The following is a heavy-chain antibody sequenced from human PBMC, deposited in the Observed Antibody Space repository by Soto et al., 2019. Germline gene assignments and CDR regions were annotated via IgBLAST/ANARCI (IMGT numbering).Heavy chain of an antibody. CDR3: ARHNTIFGVVILRGFWFDP. J-gene: IGHJ5*02. D-gene: IGHD3-3*01. CDR2: IYYSGST. CDR1: GGSISSSSYY. Sequence: SETLSLTCTVSGGSISSSSYYWGWIRQPPGKGLEWIGSIYYSGSTYYNPSLKSRVTISVDTSKNQFSLKLSSVTAADTAVYYCARHNTIFGVVILRGFWFDPWGQGTLVTVS. V-gene: IGHV4-39*01.